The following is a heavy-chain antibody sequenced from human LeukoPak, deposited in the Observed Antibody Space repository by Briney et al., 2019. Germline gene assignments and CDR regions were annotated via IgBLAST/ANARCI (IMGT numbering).Heavy chain of an antibody. CDR3: VRGEALLDY. J-gene: IGHJ4*02. CDR1: GGSFSGYY. V-gene: IGHV4-34*01. CDR2: INHSGST. Sequence: PSETLSLTCAVYGGSFSGYYWSWIRQPPGKGLEWIGEINHSGSTNYNPSLKSRVTISVDTSKNQFSLKLSSVTAADTAVYYCVRGEALLDYWGQGTLVTVSS.